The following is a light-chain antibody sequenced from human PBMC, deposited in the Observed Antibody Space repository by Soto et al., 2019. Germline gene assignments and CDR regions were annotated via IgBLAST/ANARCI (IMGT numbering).Light chain of an antibody. CDR3: QQYGSSLP. J-gene: IGKJ1*01. V-gene: IGKV3-20*01. CDR2: DAS. Sequence: EIVLTQSPGTLSLSPGERATLSCRASQSVTNSFLAWYQQAPGQAPRLLIYDASSRASGIPDRFTGSGSGTDFTLTISRLEPEDFAVYYCQQYGSSLPFGQGTKVEIK. CDR1: QSVTNSF.